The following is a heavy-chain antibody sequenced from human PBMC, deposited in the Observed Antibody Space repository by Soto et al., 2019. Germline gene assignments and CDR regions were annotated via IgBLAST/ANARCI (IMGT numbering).Heavy chain of an antibody. J-gene: IGHJ4*02. D-gene: IGHD2-15*01. V-gene: IGHV1-69*01. CDR1: GGTFSSYA. Sequence: QVQLVQSGAEVKKPGSSVKVSCKASGGTFSSYAISWVRQAPGQGLEWMGGIIPIFGTANYAQKFQGRVTITADESTSTAYMELSSLRSEDTAVYYCARGASLGYCSGGSCPNDSWGQGTLVTVSS. CDR2: IIPIFGTA. CDR3: ARGASLGYCSGGSCPNDS.